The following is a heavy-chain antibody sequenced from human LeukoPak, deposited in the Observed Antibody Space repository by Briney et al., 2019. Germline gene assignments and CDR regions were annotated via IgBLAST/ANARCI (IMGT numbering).Heavy chain of an antibody. J-gene: IGHJ5*02. V-gene: IGHV3-30*02. Sequence: GGSLRLSCAASGFSFSSYGMHWLRQAPGKGLEWVAFIRNDGSNTYYADSVKGRFTISRDNSKNTLYLHMNSLRAEDTAVYYCHGWFDPWGQGTLVTVSS. CDR1: GFSFSSYG. CDR3: HGWFDP. CDR2: IRNDGSNT.